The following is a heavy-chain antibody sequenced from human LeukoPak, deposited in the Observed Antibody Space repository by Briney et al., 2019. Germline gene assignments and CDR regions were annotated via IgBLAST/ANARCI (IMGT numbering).Heavy chain of an antibody. Sequence: GGSLRLSCAASGFIFSTYWMSWVRQAPGKGLEWVANIKQDGSEKYYVDSVKGRFTISRDNAKNSLYLQMNSLRAEDTAVYYCARDGLATINSWGQGTVVTVSS. J-gene: IGHJ4*02. CDR2: IKQDGSEK. D-gene: IGHD5-12*01. CDR3: ARDGLATINS. CDR1: GFIFSTYW. V-gene: IGHV3-7*03.